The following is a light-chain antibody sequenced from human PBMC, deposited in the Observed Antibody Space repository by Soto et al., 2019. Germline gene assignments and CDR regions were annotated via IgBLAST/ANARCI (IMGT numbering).Light chain of an antibody. CDR3: CSYARSSTFV. J-gene: IGLJ2*01. Sequence: QSALTQSASVSGSPGQSITISCTGTSSDVGSYNLVSWYQQHPGKAPKLMIYEGSERPSGVSNRFSGSRSGNTASLTISGLQAEDEADYYCCSYARSSTFVFGGGTKLTVL. V-gene: IGLV2-23*03. CDR2: EGS. CDR1: SSDVGSYNL.